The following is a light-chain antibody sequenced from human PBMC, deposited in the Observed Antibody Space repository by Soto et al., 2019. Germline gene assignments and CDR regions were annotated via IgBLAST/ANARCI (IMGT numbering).Light chain of an antibody. CDR2: EVN. J-gene: IGLJ1*01. Sequence: QSVLTQPPSASGSPGQSVTISCTGTRSDVGGYNYVSWFQQHPGKAPKLIIHEVNQRPSGVPDRFSGSKSGNTASLTVSGLQADDEGTYYCSSYGGYNNVVFGTGTKVTVL. CDR3: SSYGGYNNVV. CDR1: RSDVGGYNY. V-gene: IGLV2-8*01.